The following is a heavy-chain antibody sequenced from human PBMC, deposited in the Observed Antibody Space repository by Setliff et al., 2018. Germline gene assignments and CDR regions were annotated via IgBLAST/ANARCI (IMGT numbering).Heavy chain of an antibody. CDR2: ISA. D-gene: IGHD2-2*01. CDR1: GYTFISYG. V-gene: IGHV1-18*01. CDR3: TRGPKDFVVPPTANIFDY. Sequence: ASVNVSCKTSGYTFISYGINWVRQAPGQGLEWMGWISAYAQKFQGRVTMTTDTSTNTAFMELRSLRSDDTAVYYCTRGPKDFVVPPTANIFDYWGQGTVVTVSS. J-gene: IGHJ4*02.